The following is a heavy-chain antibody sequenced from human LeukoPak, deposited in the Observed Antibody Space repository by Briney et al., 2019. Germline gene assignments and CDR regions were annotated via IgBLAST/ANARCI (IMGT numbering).Heavy chain of an antibody. J-gene: IGHJ4*02. CDR2: ISSSSSYI. D-gene: IGHD5-12*01. CDR1: GFTFSSYS. V-gene: IGHV3-21*01. Sequence: GSLRLSCAASGFTFSSYSMNWVRQAPGKGLEWVSSISSSSSYIYYADSVKGRFTISRDNAKNSLYLQMNSLRAEDTAVYYCARELNIVATITSDYWGQGTLVTVSS. CDR3: ARELNIVATITSDY.